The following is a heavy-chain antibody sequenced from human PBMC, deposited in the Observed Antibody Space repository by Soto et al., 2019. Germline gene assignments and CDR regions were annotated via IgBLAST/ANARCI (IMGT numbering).Heavy chain of an antibody. Sequence: PVGSLRLSGVASGFAFSNCDMSWVRQAPGRGLEWVSAISGSGSSTYYADSVKGRFTISRDNPKNTLYLQMNSLRAEDTAVYYCANRDTSMVTRYYYGMDVWGQGTTVTVSS. CDR2: ISGSGSST. D-gene: IGHD5-18*01. CDR1: GFAFSNCD. J-gene: IGHJ6*02. CDR3: ANRDTSMVTRYYYGMDV. V-gene: IGHV3-23*01.